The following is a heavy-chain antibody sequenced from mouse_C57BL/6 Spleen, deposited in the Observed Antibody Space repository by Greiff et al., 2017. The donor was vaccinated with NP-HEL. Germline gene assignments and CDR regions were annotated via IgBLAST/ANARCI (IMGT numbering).Heavy chain of an antibody. CDR3: ARSYSNSPYYAMDY. CDR2: IWSGGST. D-gene: IGHD2-5*01. J-gene: IGHJ4*01. Sequence: VQLQESGPGLVQPSQSLSITCTVSGFSFTSYGVHWVRQSPGKGLEWLGVIWSGGSTDYNAAFISRLSISKDNSKSQVFFKMNSLQADDTAIYYCARSYSNSPYYAMDYWGQGTSVTVSS. CDR1: GFSFTSYG. V-gene: IGHV2-2*01.